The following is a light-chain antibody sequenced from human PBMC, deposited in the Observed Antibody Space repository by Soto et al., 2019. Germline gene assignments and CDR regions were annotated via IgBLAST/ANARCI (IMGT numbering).Light chain of an antibody. Sequence: DIQMTQSPSTLSASVGARVTITCRASQSISSWLAWYQQKPGKAPQLLIYDASSLESGVPSRFSGSGSGTEFTLTISSLQPDDFATYYCQQYNSYWTFGQGTKVEIK. V-gene: IGKV1-5*01. CDR1: QSISSW. J-gene: IGKJ1*01. CDR2: DAS. CDR3: QQYNSYWT.